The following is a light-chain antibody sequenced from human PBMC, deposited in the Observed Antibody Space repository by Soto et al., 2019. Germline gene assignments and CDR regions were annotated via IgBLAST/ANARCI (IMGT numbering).Light chain of an antibody. V-gene: IGKV3-15*01. J-gene: IGKJ3*01. Sequence: EIVMTQSPATLSVSPGERATLSCRASQNIVNNLAWYQQKPGQGPWLLIYGASTRATDVPARFSGSGSGTEFTLTISSLQSEDFALYYCQQYYNWPLTFGPGTKLDIK. CDR1: QNIVNN. CDR3: QQYYNWPLT. CDR2: GAS.